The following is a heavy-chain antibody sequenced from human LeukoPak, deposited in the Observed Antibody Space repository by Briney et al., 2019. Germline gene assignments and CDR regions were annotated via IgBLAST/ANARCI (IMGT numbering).Heavy chain of an antibody. CDR3: ATVILTGYYKSEGFDP. V-gene: IGHV1-24*01. J-gene: IGHJ5*02. CDR1: GYTLTELS. Sequence: ASVKVSCKVSGYTLTELSMHWVRQAPGKGLEWMGGFDLEDGETIYAQKFQGRVTMTEDTSTDTAYMELSSLRSEDTAVYYCATVILTGYYKSEGFDPWGQGTLVTDSS. D-gene: IGHD3-9*01. CDR2: FDLEDGET.